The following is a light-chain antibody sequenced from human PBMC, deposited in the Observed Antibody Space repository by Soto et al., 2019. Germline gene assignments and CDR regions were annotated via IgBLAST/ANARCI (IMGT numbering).Light chain of an antibody. V-gene: IGKV3-20*01. Sequence: EIVLTHSPGTLSLSPGERATLSFRASQSVSNNYLAWYQQKPGQAPRLLIYGASNRATGIPDRFSGSGSGTDFPLTISRLEPEDFAVYYCQQYGSSGTFGQGTKVDI. CDR1: QSVSNNY. CDR2: GAS. CDR3: QQYGSSGT. J-gene: IGKJ1*01.